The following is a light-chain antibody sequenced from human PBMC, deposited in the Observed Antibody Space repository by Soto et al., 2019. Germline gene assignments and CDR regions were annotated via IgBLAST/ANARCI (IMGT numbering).Light chain of an antibody. CDR1: QSVSSSY. CDR3: QQYGSSPPIT. J-gene: IGKJ5*01. V-gene: IGKV3-20*01. Sequence: EIVLTQSPGTLSLSPGERATLSCRASQSVSSSYLAWYQQKPGQAPRLLIYGASSRATGIPDRFSGSGSGTDFSLTISRLVPHDFVVYYCQQYGSSPPITFGQGTRLEMK. CDR2: GAS.